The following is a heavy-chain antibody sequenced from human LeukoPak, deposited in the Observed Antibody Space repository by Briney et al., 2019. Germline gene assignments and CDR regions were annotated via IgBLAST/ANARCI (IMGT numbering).Heavy chain of an antibody. V-gene: IGHV4-34*01. Sequence: SETLSLTCAVYGGSFSGYYWSWIRQPPGKGLEWIGEINHSGSTNYNPSPKRRAPISVDTPKTQFSRKLTSVTAADTAVYYCARHEANYYYYYMDVWGEGTTVTVSS. J-gene: IGHJ6*03. CDR2: INHSGST. CDR3: ARHEANYYYYYMDV. CDR1: GGSFSGYY.